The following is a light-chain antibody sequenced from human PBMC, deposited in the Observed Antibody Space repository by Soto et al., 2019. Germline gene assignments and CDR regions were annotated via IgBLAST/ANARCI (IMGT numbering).Light chain of an antibody. CDR3: LLYYGGAQG. CDR2: NTS. J-gene: IGLJ2*01. V-gene: IGLV7-43*01. Sequence: QAVVTQEPSLTVSPGGTVTLTCASSTGAVTSGYYPNWFQQKPGQAPRALIYNTSNKHSWTPARFSGSLLGGKAALTLSGVQPEDEAEYYCLLYYGGAQGFGGGTKLTVL. CDR1: TGAVTSGYY.